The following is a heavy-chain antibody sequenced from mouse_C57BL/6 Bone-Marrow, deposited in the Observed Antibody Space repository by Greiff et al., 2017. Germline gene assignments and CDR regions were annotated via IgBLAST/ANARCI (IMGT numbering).Heavy chain of an antibody. J-gene: IGHJ3*01. CDR2: IDPSDSNT. V-gene: IGHV1-50*01. CDR1: GYTFTSYW. Sequence: QVQLQQPGAELVKPGASVKLSCKASGYTFTSYWMQWVKQRPGQGLEWIGEIDPSDSNTNYNQKFKGKATLTVDTSSSTAYMQLSSLTSEDSAVYYCAREKGNYDYGFSYWGQGTLVTVSA. CDR3: AREKGNYDYGFSY. D-gene: IGHD2-4*01.